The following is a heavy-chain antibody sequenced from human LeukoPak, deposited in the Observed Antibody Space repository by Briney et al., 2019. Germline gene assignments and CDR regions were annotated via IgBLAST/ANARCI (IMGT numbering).Heavy chain of an antibody. CDR1: GYTFTSYG. CDR3: AREKRGYSYGYLDY. CDR2: ISAYNGNT. D-gene: IGHD5-18*01. J-gene: IGHJ4*02. V-gene: IGHV1-18*04. Sequence: ASVKVCCKASGYTFTSYGISWARQAPGQGLEWMGWISAYNGNTNYAQKLQGRVTMTTDTSTSTAYMELRSLRSDDTAVYYCAREKRGYSYGYLDYWGQGTLVTVSS.